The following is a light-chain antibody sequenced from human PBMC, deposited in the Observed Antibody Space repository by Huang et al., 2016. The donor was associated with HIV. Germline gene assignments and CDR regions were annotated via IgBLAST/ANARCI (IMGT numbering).Light chain of an antibody. V-gene: IGKV3-20*01. CDR1: QSVGRSS. CDR2: DAS. Sequence: EILLTQSPGTLSLSPGERATLTCRASQSVGRSSLAWDQQQPVRAPTRLIYDASRRASDIPDRFSGSGSGTDFTLTITRLEPQDFAVYYCQQYGSSPTTFGQGTKVEI. J-gene: IGKJ1*01. CDR3: QQYGSSPTT.